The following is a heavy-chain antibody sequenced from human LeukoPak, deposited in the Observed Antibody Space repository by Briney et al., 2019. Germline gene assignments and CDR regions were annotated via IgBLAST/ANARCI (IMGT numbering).Heavy chain of an antibody. Sequence: PGRSLRLSCAASGFTFSDYVMHWVRQAPGKGLEWVTVISYDGSTKYYADSVKGRFTISRDNSKYTLYLHMNSLRVEDTAVYYCARERNSYGHIDYWGRGTLVTVSS. CDR3: ARERNSYGHIDY. D-gene: IGHD3-10*01. J-gene: IGHJ4*02. CDR2: ISYDGSTK. CDR1: GFTFSDYV. V-gene: IGHV3-30*03.